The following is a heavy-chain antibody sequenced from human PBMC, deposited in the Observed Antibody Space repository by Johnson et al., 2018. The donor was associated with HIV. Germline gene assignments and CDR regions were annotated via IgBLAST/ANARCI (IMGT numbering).Heavy chain of an antibody. CDR3: AREGLYSGSLGAFDI. CDR2: ISYDGSNK. D-gene: IGHD1-26*01. J-gene: IGHJ3*02. CDR1: GFTFSSYG. V-gene: IGHV3-30*03. Sequence: QVQLMESGGGVVQPGRSLRLSCAASGFTFSSYGMHWVRQAPGKGLEWVAVISYDGSNKYYADSVKGRFTISRDNAKNSLSLQMNRLRAEDAAVYYCAREGLYSGSLGAFDIWGQGTAVTVSS.